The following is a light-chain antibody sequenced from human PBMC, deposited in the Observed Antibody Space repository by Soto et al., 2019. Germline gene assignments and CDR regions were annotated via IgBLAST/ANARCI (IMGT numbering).Light chain of an antibody. CDR1: QGVSSN. CDR3: QHYNNWPLT. V-gene: IGKV3-15*01. CDR2: GAS. J-gene: IGKJ4*01. Sequence: EIVMTQSPAPLSVSPGERATLSCRASQGVSSNLAWYQQTPGQAPRLLIYGASTRATGIPARFSGSGSGTEFTLTISSLQSEDLAVYYCQHYNNWPLTFGGGTKVEIK.